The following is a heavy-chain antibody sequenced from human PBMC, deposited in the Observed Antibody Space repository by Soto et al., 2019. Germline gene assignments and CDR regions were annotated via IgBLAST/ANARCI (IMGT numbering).Heavy chain of an antibody. V-gene: IGHV4-31*02. D-gene: IGHD2-15*01. CDR3: ARDSAPDCSGGSCYFGY. CDR2: IYYSGST. J-gene: IGHJ4*02. Sequence: SETLSVTCTVSGGSISSGGYYWSWIRQHPGKGLEWIGYIYYSGSTYYNPSLKSRVTISVDTSKNQFSLKLSSVTAADTAVYYCARDSAPDCSGGSCYFGYWGQGTLVTVSS. CDR1: GGSISSGGYY.